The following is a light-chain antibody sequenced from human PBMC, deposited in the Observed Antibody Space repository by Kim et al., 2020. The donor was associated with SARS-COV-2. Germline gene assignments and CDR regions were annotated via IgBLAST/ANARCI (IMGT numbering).Light chain of an antibody. CDR2: AAS. V-gene: IGKV1-8*01. J-gene: IGKJ1*01. Sequence: ASTGDRVTITCRASQGISSYLAWYQKNPGKAPKLLIYAASTLQSGVPSRFSGSGSGTDFTLTISCLQSEDFATYYCQQYYSYPWTFGQGTKVDIK. CDR1: QGISSY. CDR3: QQYYSYPWT.